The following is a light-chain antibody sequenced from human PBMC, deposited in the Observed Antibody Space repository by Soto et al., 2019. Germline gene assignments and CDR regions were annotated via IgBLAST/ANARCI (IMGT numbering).Light chain of an antibody. Sequence: DIQMTQSPSTLSASVGDRVTITCRASQTISSWLAWYQQKPGKAPKLLIYKASTLERGVQSRFSGSGSGTDFTLTVTSLNPEDFEIYYCQQYRYYATFGQAIKLEIK. V-gene: IGKV1-5*03. CDR2: KAS. CDR3: QQYRYYAT. J-gene: IGKJ1*01. CDR1: QTISSW.